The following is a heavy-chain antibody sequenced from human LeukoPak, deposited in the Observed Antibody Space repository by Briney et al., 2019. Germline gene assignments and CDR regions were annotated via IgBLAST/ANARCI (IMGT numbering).Heavy chain of an antibody. CDR1: GYTFTGYY. Sequence: GASVKVSCKASGYTFTGYYMHWVRQAPGQGLEWMGWMNPNSGNTGYAQKFQGRVTITRNTSISTAYMELSSLRSEDTAVYYCARAPQANWFDPWGQGTLVTVSS. CDR3: ARAPQANWFDP. J-gene: IGHJ5*02. CDR2: MNPNSGNT. V-gene: IGHV1-8*03.